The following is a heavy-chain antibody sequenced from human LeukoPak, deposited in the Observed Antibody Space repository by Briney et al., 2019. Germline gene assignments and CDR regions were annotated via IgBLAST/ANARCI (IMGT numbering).Heavy chain of an antibody. Sequence: PGGSLRLSCAASGFTFSSYWMSWVRQAPGKGLEWVANIKQDGSEKYYVDSVKGRFTISRDNAKNSLYLQMNSLRAEDTAVYYCAREKTYYDYVWGSYRSYYFDYWGQGTLVTVSS. J-gene: IGHJ4*02. V-gene: IGHV3-7*01. D-gene: IGHD3-16*02. CDR2: IKQDGSEK. CDR3: AREKTYYDYVWGSYRSYYFDY. CDR1: GFTFSSYW.